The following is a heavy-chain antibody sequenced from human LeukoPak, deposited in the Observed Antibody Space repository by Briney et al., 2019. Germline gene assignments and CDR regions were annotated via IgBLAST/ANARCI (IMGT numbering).Heavy chain of an antibody. J-gene: IGHJ4*02. CDR1: GYTLTELS. Sequence: APVKVSCKVSGYTLTELSMHWVRQAPGKGLEWMGGFDPEDGETIYAQKFQGRVTMTEDTSTDTAYMELSSLRSEDTAVYCCARAPRWSTVTIIDYWGQGTLVTVSS. CDR3: ARAPRWSTVTIIDY. CDR2: FDPEDGET. D-gene: IGHD4-17*01. V-gene: IGHV1-24*01.